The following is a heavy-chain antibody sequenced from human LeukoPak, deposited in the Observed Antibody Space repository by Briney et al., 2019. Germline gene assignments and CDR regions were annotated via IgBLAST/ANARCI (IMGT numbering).Heavy chain of an antibody. CDR1: GGSFSTYY. V-gene: IGHV4-59*01. Sequence: SETLALTCSVSGGSFSTYYWSWIRQPPGRGLEWIGFIYYSGSTDYNPSLTSRVTISIDTSKKQFSLKLSSVTAADTAVYYCARGVVLTGYPLDFWGRGTLVTVSS. J-gene: IGHJ4*02. CDR3: ARGVVLTGYPLDF. CDR2: IYYSGST. D-gene: IGHD3-9*01.